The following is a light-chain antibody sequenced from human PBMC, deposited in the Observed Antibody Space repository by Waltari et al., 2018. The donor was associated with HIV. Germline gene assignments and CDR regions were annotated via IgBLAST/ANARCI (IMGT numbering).Light chain of an antibody. CDR1: QGIANY. V-gene: IGKV1-27*01. Sequence: DIQMTQSPSSLSASVGDRVTITCRATQGIANYLAWYQQKPGMVPQLLIYGASTLQPGAPSRFSGSGSGTDFTLTITSLQPEDAATYFCQKYNRPPRTFGQGTKVEI. CDR2: GAS. J-gene: IGKJ1*01. CDR3: QKYNRPPRT.